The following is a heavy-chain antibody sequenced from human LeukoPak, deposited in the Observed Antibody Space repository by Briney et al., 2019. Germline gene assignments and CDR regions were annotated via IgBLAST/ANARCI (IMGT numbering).Heavy chain of an antibody. CDR3: ARDRGGSYFDY. D-gene: IGHD3-16*01. CDR2: IYYSGST. Sequence: SETLSLTCTVSGGSISSYYWSWIRQPPGKGLEWIGYIYYSGSTNYNPSLKSRVAISVDTSKNQFSLKLSSVTAADTAVYYCARDRGGSYFDYWGQGTLVTVSS. J-gene: IGHJ4*02. V-gene: IGHV4-59*01. CDR1: GGSISSYY.